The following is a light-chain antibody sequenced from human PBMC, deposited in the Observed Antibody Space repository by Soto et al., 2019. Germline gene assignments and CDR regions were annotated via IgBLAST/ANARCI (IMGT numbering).Light chain of an antibody. CDR1: QSISSW. J-gene: IGKJ1*01. V-gene: IGKV1-5*01. CDR2: DAS. CDR3: QQYNSPWT. Sequence: DIQMTQSPSTLSASVGDRVTITCRASQSISSWLAWYQQKPGIAPKLLIYDASSLESGVPSRFRGSGSGTEFTLTISCLQPDDFATYYCQQYNSPWTFGQGTKVEI.